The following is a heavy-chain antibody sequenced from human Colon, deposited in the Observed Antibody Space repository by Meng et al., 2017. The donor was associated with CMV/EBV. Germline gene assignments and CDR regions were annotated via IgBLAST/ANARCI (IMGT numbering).Heavy chain of an antibody. CDR1: GYSFTTYG. D-gene: IGHD6-13*01. CDR2: ISGYNGNT. Sequence: ASVKVSCKASGYSFTTYGITWVRQTPGQGLEWMGWISGYNGNTSYAQKFQGRVTMTSDTSTSTAYMELRSLRSDDTAVYYCARGAIAAVGSRALDVWGQGTTVTVSS. CDR3: ARGAIAAVGSRALDV. V-gene: IGHV1-18*01. J-gene: IGHJ6*02.